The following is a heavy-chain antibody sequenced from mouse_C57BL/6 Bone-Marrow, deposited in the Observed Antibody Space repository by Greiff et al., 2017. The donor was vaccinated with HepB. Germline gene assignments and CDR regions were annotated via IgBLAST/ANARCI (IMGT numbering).Heavy chain of an antibody. CDR3: ARDRGWLLGAMDY. J-gene: IGHJ4*01. Sequence: EVKLMESGGGLVQSGRSLRLSCATSGFTFSDFYMEWVRQAPGKGLEWIAASRNKANDYTTEYSASVKGRFIVSRDTSQSILYLQMNALGAEDTAIYYCARDRGWLLGAMDYCGQGTSVTVSS. CDR2: SRNKANDYTT. CDR1: GFTFSDFY. V-gene: IGHV7-1*01. D-gene: IGHD2-3*01.